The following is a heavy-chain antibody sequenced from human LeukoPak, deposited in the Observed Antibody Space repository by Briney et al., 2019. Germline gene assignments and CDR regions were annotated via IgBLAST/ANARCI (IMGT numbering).Heavy chain of an antibody. J-gene: IGHJ6*02. CDR1: GGSFSGYY. D-gene: IGHD5-18*01. V-gene: IGHV4-34*01. Sequence: SETLSLTCAVYGGSFSGYYWSWIRQPPGKGLEWIGEINHSGSTNYNPSLKSRVTISVDTSKNQFSLKLSSVTAADTAVYYCARGPGYSYGSSYYYYYGMDVWGQGTRSPSP. CDR2: INHSGST. CDR3: ARGPGYSYGSSYYYYYGMDV.